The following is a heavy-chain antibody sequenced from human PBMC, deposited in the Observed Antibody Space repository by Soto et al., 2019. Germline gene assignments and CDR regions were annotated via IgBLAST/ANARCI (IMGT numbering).Heavy chain of an antibody. CDR2: INHSGST. D-gene: IGHD3-3*01. J-gene: IGHJ6*03. CDR3: ARNNFGVVLTYMDV. V-gene: IGHV4-34*01. CDR1: GGSFSGYY. Sequence: PSETLSLTCAVYGGSFSGYYWSWIRQPPGKGLEWIGEINHSGSTNYNPSLKSRVTISVDTSKNQFSLKLSSVTAADTAVYYCARNNFGVVLTYMDVWGKGITVTVSS.